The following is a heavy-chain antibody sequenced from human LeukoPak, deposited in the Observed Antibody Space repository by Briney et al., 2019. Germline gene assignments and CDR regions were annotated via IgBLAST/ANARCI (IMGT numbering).Heavy chain of an antibody. J-gene: IGHJ6*02. CDR1: GFTFSSYE. Sequence: PGGSLRLSCAASGFTFSSYEINWDRQAPGKGLVWVSSISGSGSTENYADSVTGRFTISRDNAKDSLFLQMNSLRGEDTAVYYCARGGRGYGMDVWGQGTTVTVSS. CDR3: ARGGRGYGMDV. V-gene: IGHV3-48*03. CDR2: ISGSGSTE.